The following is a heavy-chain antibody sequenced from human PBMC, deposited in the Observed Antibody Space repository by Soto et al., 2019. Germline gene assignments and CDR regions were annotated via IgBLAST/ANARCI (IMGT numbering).Heavy chain of an antibody. Sequence: AASVKVSCKASGYTFTSYDINWVRQATGQGLEWMGWMDPNSGNTGYAQKFQGRVTMTRNTSISTAYMELSSLRSEDTAVYYCARGSCSSTSCYSFHNWFDPWGQGTLVTVSS. J-gene: IGHJ5*02. CDR1: GYTFTSYD. CDR3: ARGSCSSTSCYSFHNWFDP. CDR2: MDPNSGNT. V-gene: IGHV1-8*01. D-gene: IGHD2-2*01.